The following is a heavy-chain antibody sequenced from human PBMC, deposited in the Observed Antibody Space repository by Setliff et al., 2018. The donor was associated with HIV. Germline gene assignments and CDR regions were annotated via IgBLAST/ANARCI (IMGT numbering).Heavy chain of an antibody. J-gene: IGHJ4*02. CDR2: MYTSGST. V-gene: IGHV4-61*02. Sequence: PSETLSLTCTVSGGSISSGSYYWSWIRQPAGKGLEWIGRMYTSGSTNYNPSLKSRVTISVDTSKNQFSLKLSSVTAADTAVYYCARANFWSGYYGYWGQGTLVTVSS. D-gene: IGHD3-3*01. CDR3: ARANFWSGYYGY. CDR1: GGSISSGSYY.